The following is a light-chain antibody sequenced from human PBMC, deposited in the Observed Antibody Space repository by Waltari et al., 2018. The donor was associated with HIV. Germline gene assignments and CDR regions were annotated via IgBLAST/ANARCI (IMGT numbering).Light chain of an antibody. CDR2: HNN. Sequence: QSVLTQPPSASGTPGQRVPISCSGSSSNIGRNTVNWYQHLPGTAPKLLIYHNNQRPSGVPDRFSGSKSGTSASLAISGLQSEDEADYYCAAWDDSLNGQGVFGGGTKLTVL. CDR3: AAWDDSLNGQGV. CDR1: SSNIGRNT. J-gene: IGLJ2*01. V-gene: IGLV1-44*01.